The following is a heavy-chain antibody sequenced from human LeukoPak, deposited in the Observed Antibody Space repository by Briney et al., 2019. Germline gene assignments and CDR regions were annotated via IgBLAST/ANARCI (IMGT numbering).Heavy chain of an antibody. CDR3: ARGGGTYYFDY. D-gene: IGHD2-15*01. V-gene: IGHV3-48*01. CDR1: GFTFSSYS. CDR2: ISSSSSTI. Sequence: GGGLVKPGGSLRLSCAASGFTFSSYSMNWVRQAPGKGLEWVSYISSSSSTIYYADSVKGRFTISRDNAKNSLYLQMNSLRAEDTAVYYCARGGGTYYFDYWGQGTLVTVSS. J-gene: IGHJ4*02.